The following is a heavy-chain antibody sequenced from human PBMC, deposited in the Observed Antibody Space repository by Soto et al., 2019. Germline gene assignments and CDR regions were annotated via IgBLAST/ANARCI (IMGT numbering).Heavy chain of an antibody. D-gene: IGHD6-25*01. V-gene: IGHV2-5*01. CDR2: IYWNDDK. J-gene: IGHJ4*02. Sequence: QITLKESGPTLVKPTQTLTLTCTFSGFSLSTSGEGVGWIRQPPGKALEWLALIYWNDDKRYSPSLNSRLTIAMDTSKNQVVLTMTSVDPVDTATYYCGHKSRLLPGPHFDYWCQGTLVSVSS. CDR3: GHKSRLLPGPHFDY. CDR1: GFSLSTSGEG.